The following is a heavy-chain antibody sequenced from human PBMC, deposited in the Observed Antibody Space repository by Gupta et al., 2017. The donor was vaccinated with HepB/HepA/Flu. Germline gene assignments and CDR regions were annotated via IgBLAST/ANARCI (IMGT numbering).Heavy chain of an antibody. CDR3: ATLFSGSSPLPEFVHWYFDL. V-gene: IGHV4-39*01. Sequence: QLQLQESGPGLVKPSETLSLTCTVSGGSVSSSSYYWGWIRQPPGKGLEWIGSIYYSGSTYYNPTLKSRVTISVDTSKNQYSLTLSSVTAADTAVYYCATLFSGSSPLPEFVHWYFDLWGRGTLVTVSS. J-gene: IGHJ2*01. CDR2: IYYSGST. D-gene: IGHD1-26*01. CDR1: GGSVSSSSYY.